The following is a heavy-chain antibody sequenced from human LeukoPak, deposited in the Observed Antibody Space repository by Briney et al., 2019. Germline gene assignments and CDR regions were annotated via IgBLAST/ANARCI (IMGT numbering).Heavy chain of an antibody. Sequence: GGSLRLSCAASGFTFSSYSMNWVRQAPGGGLEWVSYISRGGSTTYYADSVKGRFTISRDNAKNSLFLQMNSLRAEDTAVYYCVRGVSISSSWYNDIWGQGTMVTVSS. V-gene: IGHV3-48*04. CDR1: GFTFSSYS. CDR3: VRGVSISSSWYNDI. CDR2: ISRGGSTT. D-gene: IGHD6-13*01. J-gene: IGHJ3*02.